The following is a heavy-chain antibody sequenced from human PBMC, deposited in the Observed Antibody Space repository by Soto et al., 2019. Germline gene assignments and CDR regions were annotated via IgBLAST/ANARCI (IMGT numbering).Heavy chain of an antibody. CDR1: GGSFSGYY. CDR3: AAGYCSSTSCYASNWFDP. Sequence: SETLSLTCAVYGGSFSGYYWSWIRQPPGKGLEWIGEINHSGSTNYNPSLKSRVTISVDTSKNQFSLKLSSVTAADTAVYYCAAGYCSSTSCYASNWFDPWGQGTLVTVSS. J-gene: IGHJ5*02. D-gene: IGHD2-2*01. V-gene: IGHV4-34*01. CDR2: INHSGST.